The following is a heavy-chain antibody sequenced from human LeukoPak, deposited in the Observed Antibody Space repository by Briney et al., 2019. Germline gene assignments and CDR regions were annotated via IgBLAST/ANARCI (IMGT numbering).Heavy chain of an antibody. CDR3: TRSTNLEAFDI. Sequence: SQTLSLTCTVSGGSISSGGYYWSWIRQPPGKGLEWIGYIYYSGSTNYNPSLKSRVTISVDTSKNQCSLKLSSVTTADTAVYYCTRSTNLEAFDIWGQGTMVTVSS. CDR1: GGSISSGGYY. D-gene: IGHD2-8*01. CDR2: IYYSGST. V-gene: IGHV4-61*08. J-gene: IGHJ3*02.